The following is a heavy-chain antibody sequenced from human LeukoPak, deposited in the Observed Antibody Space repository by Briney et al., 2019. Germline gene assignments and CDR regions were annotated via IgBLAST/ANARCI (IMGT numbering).Heavy chain of an antibody. CDR2: IYTSGST. D-gene: IGHD1-26*01. V-gene: IGHV4-4*07. Sequence: DPSETLSLTCTVSGGSISSYYWSWIRQPAGEGLEWIGRIYTSGSTNYNPSLKSRVTMSVDTSKNQFSLKLSSVTAADTAVYYCARDGRLSYYYGMDVWGQGTTVTVSS. CDR1: GGSISSYY. J-gene: IGHJ6*02. CDR3: ARDGRLSYYYGMDV.